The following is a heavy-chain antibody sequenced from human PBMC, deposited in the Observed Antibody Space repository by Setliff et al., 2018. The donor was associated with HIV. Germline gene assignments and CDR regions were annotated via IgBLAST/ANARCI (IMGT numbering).Heavy chain of an antibody. CDR2: IYTSGST. Sequence: SETLSLTCTVSGGSIRSYYWSWIRQPAGKGLEWIGRIYTSGSTNYNPSLKSRVTMSVDTSKNQFSLNLTSTTAADTAVYYCATGWDTLLNPWGQGTLVTVSS. D-gene: IGHD1-26*01. CDR1: GGSIRSYY. J-gene: IGHJ5*02. V-gene: IGHV4-4*07. CDR3: ATGWDTLLNP.